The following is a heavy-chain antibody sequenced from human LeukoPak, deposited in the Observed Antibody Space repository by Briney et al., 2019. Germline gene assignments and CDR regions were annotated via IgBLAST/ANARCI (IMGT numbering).Heavy chain of an antibody. Sequence: PSETLSLTCTVSGGSISSGDYYWSWIRQPPGKGLEWIGYIYYSGSTYYNPSLKSRVTISVDTSKNQFSLKLSSVTAADTAVYYCARDGGYSYGRHPFDYWGQGTLVTVSS. D-gene: IGHD5-18*01. CDR3: ARDGGYSYGRHPFDY. CDR1: GGSISSGDYY. CDR2: IYYSGST. V-gene: IGHV4-30-4*01. J-gene: IGHJ4*02.